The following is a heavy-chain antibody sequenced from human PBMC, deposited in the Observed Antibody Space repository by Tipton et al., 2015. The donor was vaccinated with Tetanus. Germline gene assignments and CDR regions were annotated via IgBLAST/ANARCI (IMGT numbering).Heavy chain of an antibody. J-gene: IGHJ4*02. D-gene: IGHD4-17*01. CDR3: ARDERYGDYAY. CDR2: INHRGGA. Sequence: LRLSCGVSGESVSGTYWSWIRQSPGKGLEWIGEINHRGGATYSPSLKSRVTISVDTSKNQFSLNLTSVTAADTAVYYCARDERYGDYAYWGQGALVTVSS. CDR1: GESVSGTY. V-gene: IGHV4-34*01.